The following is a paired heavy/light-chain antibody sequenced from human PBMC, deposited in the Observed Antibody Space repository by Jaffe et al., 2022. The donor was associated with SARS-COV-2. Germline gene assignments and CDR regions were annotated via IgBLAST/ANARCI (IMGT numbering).Light chain of an antibody. V-gene: IGKV3-20*01. CDR2: GAS. CDR1: QSVSGRY. J-gene: IGKJ1*01. CDR3: QQYGSSPRT. Sequence: EIVLTQSPGTLSLSPGERAILSCRASQSVSGRYLAWYQQKPGQAPKLLVYGASNRAAGIPDRFSGSGSGTDFTLTISRLEPEDFAVYYCQQYGSSPRTFGQGTKVEIK.
Heavy chain of an antibody. J-gene: IGHJ4*02. V-gene: IGHV4-59*01. CDR3: ARAPWGPVAPFDY. D-gene: IGHD1-26*01. CDR2: IYSSGSI. Sequence: QVQLQESGPGLVKPSETLSLTCVVSGDSMKNYYWHWIRQPPGQRLEWIGYIYSSGSINYNPSLRSRVTISLATSKNQFSLNLTSVTAADTAVYSCARAPWGPVAPFDYWGQGALVTVSS. CDR1: GDSMKNYY.